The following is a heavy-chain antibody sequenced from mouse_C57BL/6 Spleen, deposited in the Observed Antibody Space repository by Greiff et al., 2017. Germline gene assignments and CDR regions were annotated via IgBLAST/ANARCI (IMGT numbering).Heavy chain of an antibody. D-gene: IGHD2-3*01. CDR3: AIHNGYYPFAY. V-gene: IGHV5-2*01. Sequence: EVKLMESGGGLVQPGESLKLSCESNEYEFPSHDMYWVRKTPEKRLEVVAAINSDGGSTYYPDTMERRFIISRDNTKKTLYLQMSSLRSEDTALYYCAIHNGYYPFAYWGQGTLVTVSA. J-gene: IGHJ3*01. CDR2: INSDGGST. CDR1: EYEFPSHD.